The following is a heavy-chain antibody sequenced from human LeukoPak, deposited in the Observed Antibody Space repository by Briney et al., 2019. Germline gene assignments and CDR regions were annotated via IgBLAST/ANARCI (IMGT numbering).Heavy chain of an antibody. CDR3: ARDHENGRAYPYDSSGFGY. CDR1: GFTFSSYA. V-gene: IGHV3-23*01. CDR2: ISGSGGST. D-gene: IGHD3-22*01. Sequence: GGSLRLSCAASGFTFSSYAMSWVRQAPGKGLEWVSAISGSGGSTYYADSVKGRFTISRDNSKNTLYLQMNSLRAEDTAVYYCARDHENGRAYPYDSSGFGYWGQGTLVTVSS. J-gene: IGHJ4*02.